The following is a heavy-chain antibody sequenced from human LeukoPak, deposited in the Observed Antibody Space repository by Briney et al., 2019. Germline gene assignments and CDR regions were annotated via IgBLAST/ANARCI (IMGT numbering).Heavy chain of an antibody. CDR2: IYTSGST. D-gene: IGHD5-18*01. J-gene: IGHJ3*02. CDR1: GVSISSYY. Sequence: SETLSLTCTVSGVSISSYYWSWLRQPPGKGLEWIGYIYTSGSTDYNPSLKSRVTISVDTSKNQFSLKLSSVTAADTAVYYCARWIQLYDAFDIWGQGTMVTVSS. V-gene: IGHV4-4*09. CDR3: ARWIQLYDAFDI.